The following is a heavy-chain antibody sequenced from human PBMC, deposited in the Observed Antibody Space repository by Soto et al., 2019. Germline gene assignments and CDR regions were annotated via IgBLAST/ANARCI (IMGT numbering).Heavy chain of an antibody. D-gene: IGHD3-10*01. J-gene: IGHJ5*02. CDR1: GESIATGAFY. CDR2: IFYAGDT. V-gene: IGHV4-31*03. Sequence: TLSLTCTVSGESIATGAFYWSWIRLQSGKGPEWIGSIFYAGDTYYNPSLKSRVEISLDGSQNQFSLNLRSVTAADTAVYYCSREGDYRTWFEPWGPGTLVTGS. CDR3: SREGDYRTWFEP.